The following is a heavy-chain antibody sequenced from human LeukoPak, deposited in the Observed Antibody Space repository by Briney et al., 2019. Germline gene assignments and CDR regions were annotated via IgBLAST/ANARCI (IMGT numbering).Heavy chain of an antibody. D-gene: IGHD6-19*01. V-gene: IGHV5-51*01. J-gene: IGHJ3*02. Sequence: GESLKISCKGSGYRFTNYWIGWVRQIPGKGLEWMGIISPGDSDTRYSPSLQGQVTISADKSISTAYLQWSSLKASDTAMYYCATTNIAVAGLDAFDIWGQGTMVTVSS. CDR2: ISPGDSDT. CDR3: ATTNIAVAGLDAFDI. CDR1: GYRFTNYW.